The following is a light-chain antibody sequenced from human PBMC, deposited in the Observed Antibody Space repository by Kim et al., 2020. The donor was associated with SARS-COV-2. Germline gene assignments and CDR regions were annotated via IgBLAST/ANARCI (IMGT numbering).Light chain of an antibody. CDR2: GKN. CDR3: NSRDSSGNLWV. V-gene: IGLV3-19*01. J-gene: IGLJ3*02. Sequence: ALGQTVRITCQGDSLRSYYASWYQQKPGQAPVLVIYGKNNRTSGIPDRFSGSSSGNTASLTITGAQAEDEADYYCNSRDSSGNLWVFGGGTQLTVL. CDR1: SLRSYY.